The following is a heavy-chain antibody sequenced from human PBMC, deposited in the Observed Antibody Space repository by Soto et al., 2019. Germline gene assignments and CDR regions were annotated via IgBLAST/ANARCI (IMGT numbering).Heavy chain of an antibody. CDR2: ISGSGGSA. J-gene: IGHJ5*02. V-gene: IGHV3-23*01. D-gene: IGHD2-2*01. Sequence: GGSLRLSCAASGFTFSNYAMTWVRQGPGKGLEWVSAISGSGGSAYYADSVKGRFTISRDNSKNTLYLQMNSLGADDSGVYYCAKDPYSGVLVPVAIGFDPWGPGTLVTVSS. CDR3: AKDPYSGVLVPVAIGFDP. CDR1: GFTFSNYA.